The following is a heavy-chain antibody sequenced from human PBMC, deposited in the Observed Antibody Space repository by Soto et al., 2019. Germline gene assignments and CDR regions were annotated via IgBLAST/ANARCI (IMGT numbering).Heavy chain of an antibody. V-gene: IGHV4-31*03. J-gene: IGHJ5*02. CDR2: IYYSGST. Sequence: QVQLQESGPGLVKPSQTLSLTCTVSGGSISSGGYYWSWIRQHPGKGLEWIGYIYYSGSTYYNPSLKSRVNISVDTSKNQFSLKLSSVTAADTAVYYCARDHYDILTGYYNKGWFDPWGQGTLVTVSS. D-gene: IGHD3-9*01. CDR3: ARDHYDILTGYYNKGWFDP. CDR1: GGSISSGGYY.